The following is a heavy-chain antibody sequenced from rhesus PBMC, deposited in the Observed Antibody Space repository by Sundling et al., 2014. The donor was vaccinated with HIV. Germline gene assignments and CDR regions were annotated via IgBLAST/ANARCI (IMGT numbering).Heavy chain of an antibody. CDR3: GRDDEDDDDYYPPPLDS. CDR1: GGSISGGYY. Sequence: QVQLQESGPGLVKASETLSLTCDVSGGSISGGYYWSWIRQTPGKGLDWIGNIYDNSYANRATTNYNPSLKSRVTISKDTSKNQFSLKVNSVTAADTAVYYCGRDDEDDDDYYPPPLDSWGQGVVVTVSS. V-gene: IGHV4-143*01. CDR2: IYDNSYANRATT. J-gene: IGHJ6*01. D-gene: IGHD3-9*01.